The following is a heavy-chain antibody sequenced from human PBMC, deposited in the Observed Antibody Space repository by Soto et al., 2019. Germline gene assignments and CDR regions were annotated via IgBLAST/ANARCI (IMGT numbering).Heavy chain of an antibody. CDR3: ARDYGDYSGDY. CDR1: GYTFSSYD. V-gene: IGHV1-8*01. D-gene: IGHD4-17*01. Sequence: QVQLVQSGAEVKKPGASVKVSCKASGYTFSSYDINWVRQATGQGLEWMGWMIPNSGKIGYAQKFQGRLTMTRNTFISTAYMELSSLRSEDTAVYYSARDYGDYSGDYWGQGTLVTVSS. J-gene: IGHJ4*02. CDR2: MIPNSGKI.